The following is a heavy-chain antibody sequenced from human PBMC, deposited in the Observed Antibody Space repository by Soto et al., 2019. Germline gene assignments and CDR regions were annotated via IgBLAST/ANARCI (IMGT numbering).Heavy chain of an antibody. V-gene: IGHV3-30*18. D-gene: IGHD6-6*01. J-gene: IGHJ4*02. CDR1: GFTFSSYG. Sequence: GGSLRLSCAASGFTFSSYGMHWVRQAPGKGLEWVAVISYDGSNKYYADSVKGRFTISRDNSKNTLYLQMNSLRAEDTAVYYCAKVGSSSGVLDYWGQGTLVTVYS. CDR3: AKVGSSSGVLDY. CDR2: ISYDGSNK.